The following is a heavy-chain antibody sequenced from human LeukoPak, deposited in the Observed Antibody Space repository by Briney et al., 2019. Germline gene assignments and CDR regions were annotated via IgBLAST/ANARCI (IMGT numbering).Heavy chain of an antibody. CDR1: GFTFTSSA. CDR2: IVVGSGNT. J-gene: IGHJ4*02. V-gene: IGHV1-58*02. D-gene: IGHD5-12*01. Sequence: ASVKVSCKASGFTFTSSAMQWVRQARGQRLEWIGWIVVGSGNTNYAQKFQERVTITRDMSTSTAYMELSSLRSEDTAVYYCAAGPAVDIVATIPYWGQGTLVTVSS. CDR3: AAGPAVDIVATIPY.